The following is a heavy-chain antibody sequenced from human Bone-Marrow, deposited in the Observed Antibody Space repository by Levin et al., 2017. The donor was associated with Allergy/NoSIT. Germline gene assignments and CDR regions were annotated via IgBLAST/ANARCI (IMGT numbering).Heavy chain of an antibody. CDR3: ARDKKLWMPAGFADH. Sequence: GESLKISCKASGYTFSDYPIHWIRQAPGQGLQWMGWINAAKGNTKYSQDFQGRVIFTRDPSATTAYMVLSVLRSEDTAMYYCARDKKLWMPAGFADHWGQGTLITVSS. CDR2: INAAKGNT. D-gene: IGHD1-1*01. J-gene: IGHJ4*02. V-gene: IGHV1-3*01. CDR1: GYTFSDYP.